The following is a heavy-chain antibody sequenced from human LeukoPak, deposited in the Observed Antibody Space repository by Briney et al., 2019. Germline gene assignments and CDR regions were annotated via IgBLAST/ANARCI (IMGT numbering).Heavy chain of an antibody. CDR3: AKARSRITMVRGVIIYYYYYGMDV. Sequence: GGSLRLSCAASGFTFSTYGMHWVRQAPGKGLEWAAVISYDGSNIYYADSVEGRFTISRDNSKNTLYLQMNSLRAEDTAVYYCAKARSRITMVRGVIIYYYYYGMDVWGQGTTVTVSS. V-gene: IGHV3-30*18. J-gene: IGHJ6*02. D-gene: IGHD3-10*01. CDR2: ISYDGSNI. CDR1: GFTFSTYG.